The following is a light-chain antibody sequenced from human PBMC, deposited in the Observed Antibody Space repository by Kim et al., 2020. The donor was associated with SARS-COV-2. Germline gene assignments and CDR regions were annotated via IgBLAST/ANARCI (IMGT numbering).Light chain of an antibody. CDR3: QQSYTNPR. V-gene: IGKV1-39*01. J-gene: IGKJ4*01. Sequence: DIQMTQSPSSLSASVGDRVTITCRASQTISTYLNWYQQKPGKAPKLLIYGASNLQSGVPSRFSGSGSGTDFTLTISSLQPEDFATYYCQQSYTNPRFGGGTKVEIK. CDR2: GAS. CDR1: QTISTY.